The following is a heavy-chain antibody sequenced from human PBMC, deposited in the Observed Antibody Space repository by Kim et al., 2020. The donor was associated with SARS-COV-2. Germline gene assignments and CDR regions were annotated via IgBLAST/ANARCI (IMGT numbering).Heavy chain of an antibody. V-gene: IGHV4-34*01. D-gene: IGHD2-21*02. CDR2: INHSGST. CDR1: GGSFSGYY. J-gene: IGHJ6*02. Sequence: SETLSLTCAVYGGSFSGYYWSWIRQPPGKGLEWIGEINHSGSTNYNPSLKSRVTISVDTSKNQFSLKLSSVTAADTAVYYCARVRHIVVVTWSSYYGMDVWGQGTTVTVSS. CDR3: ARVRHIVVVTWSSYYGMDV.